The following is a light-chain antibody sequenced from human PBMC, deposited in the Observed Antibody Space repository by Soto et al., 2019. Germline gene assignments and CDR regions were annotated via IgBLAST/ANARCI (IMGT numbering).Light chain of an antibody. Sequence: EMVLTQSPATLSLTPGERATLSCRASQSVSSYLAWYQQKPGQAPRLLIYDASNRATGIPARFSGSGSVTDFTLTISSLEPEDFAVYYCQQSSNWPPITFGQGTRRRL. V-gene: IGKV3-11*01. J-gene: IGKJ5*01. CDR3: QQSSNWPPIT. CDR1: QSVSSY. CDR2: DAS.